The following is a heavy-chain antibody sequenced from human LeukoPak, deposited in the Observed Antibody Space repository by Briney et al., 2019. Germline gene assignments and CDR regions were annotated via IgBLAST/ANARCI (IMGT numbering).Heavy chain of an antibody. V-gene: IGHV4-30-4*08. CDR1: GGSISSGDYY. CDR2: IYYSGST. Sequence: SQTLSLTCTVYGGSISSGDYYWSWLRQPPGKSLGWIGYIYYSGSTYYNPSLKSRVTILVDTSKNQFSLKLSSVTAADTAVYYCAGYDSSGYLDYWGQGTLVTVSS. J-gene: IGHJ4*02. D-gene: IGHD3-22*01. CDR3: AGYDSSGYLDY.